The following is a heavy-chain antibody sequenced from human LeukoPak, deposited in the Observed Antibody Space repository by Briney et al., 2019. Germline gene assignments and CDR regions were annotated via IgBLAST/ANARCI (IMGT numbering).Heavy chain of an antibody. D-gene: IGHD3-9*01. CDR3: ARDPYYDTLTGHLILGAFDI. V-gene: IGHV4-4*07. CDR1: GGSIGSYY. J-gene: IGHJ3*02. Sequence: PSGTLSLTCTVSGGSIGSYYWSWIRQPAGKGLEWIGRLYASGTTYYTPSLKSRVTMSVDTSKNQFSLKLRSVTAADTAVYYCARDPYYDTLTGHLILGAFDIWGQGTMVTVSS. CDR2: LYASGTT.